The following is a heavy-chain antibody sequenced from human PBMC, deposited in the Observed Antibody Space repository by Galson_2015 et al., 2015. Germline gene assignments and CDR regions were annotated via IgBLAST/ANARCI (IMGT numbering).Heavy chain of an antibody. CDR2: ISYDGSNK. D-gene: IGHD3-3*02. Sequence: SLRLSCAASGFTFSSYGMHWVRQAPGKGLEWVAVISYDGSNKYYADSVKGRFTISRDNSKNTLYLQMNSLRAEDTAVYYCAKAPFLEWPPVDWGQGTLVIVSS. V-gene: IGHV3-30*18. CDR3: AKAPFLEWPPVD. CDR1: GFTFSSYG. J-gene: IGHJ4*02.